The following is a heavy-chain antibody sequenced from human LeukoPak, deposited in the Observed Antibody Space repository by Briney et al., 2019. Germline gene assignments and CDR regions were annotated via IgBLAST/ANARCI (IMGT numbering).Heavy chain of an antibody. J-gene: IGHJ4*02. CDR3: ARHAIDSSGYYLHYFDY. CDR2: LYYSGST. CDR1: GGSFSGYY. V-gene: IGHV4-34*01. D-gene: IGHD3-22*01. Sequence: SETLSLTCAVYGGSFSGYYWSWIRQPPGKGLEWIGRLYYSGSTYYNPSLKSRVTISVDTSKNQFSLKLSSVTAADTAVYYCARHAIDSSGYYLHYFDYWGQGTLVTVSS.